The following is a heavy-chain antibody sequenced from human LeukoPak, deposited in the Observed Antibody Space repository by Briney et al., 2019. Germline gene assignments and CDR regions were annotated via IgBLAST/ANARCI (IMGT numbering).Heavy chain of an antibody. Sequence: ASVKVSCKASGYTFTGYYMHWVRQAPGQGLEWMGWINPNSGGTNFAQKFQGRVTMTRDTSISTAYMELSRLRSDDTAVYYCARAGELWPTWDYWGQGTLVTVSS. V-gene: IGHV1-2*02. CDR2: INPNSGGT. CDR3: ARAGELWPTWDY. CDR1: GYTFTGYY. D-gene: IGHD3-16*01. J-gene: IGHJ4*02.